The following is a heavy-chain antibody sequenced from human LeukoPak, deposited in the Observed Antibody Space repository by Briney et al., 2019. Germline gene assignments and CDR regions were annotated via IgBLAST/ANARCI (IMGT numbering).Heavy chain of an antibody. Sequence: SETLSLTCTVSGGSISSYYWSWVRQPPGKGLEWIGEINHSGSTNYNPSLKSRVTISVDTSKNQFSLKLSSVTAADTAVYYCASVGRMITFGGVIVDYFGYWGQGTLVTVSS. CDR3: ASVGRMITFGGVIVDYFGY. CDR1: GGSISSYY. V-gene: IGHV4-34*01. D-gene: IGHD3-16*02. J-gene: IGHJ4*02. CDR2: INHSGST.